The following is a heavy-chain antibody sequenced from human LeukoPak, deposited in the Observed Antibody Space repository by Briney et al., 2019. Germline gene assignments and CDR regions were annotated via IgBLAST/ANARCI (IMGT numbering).Heavy chain of an antibody. CDR3: AKGYYYDSSGYYY. Sequence: GRSLRLSCAASRFTFDDYAMHWVRQAPGKGLEWVSGISWNSGSIGYADSVKGRFTISRDNAKNSLYLQMNSLRAEDTALYYCAKGYYYDSSGYYYWGQGTLVTVSS. CDR2: ISWNSGSI. CDR1: RFTFDDYA. J-gene: IGHJ4*02. D-gene: IGHD3-22*01. V-gene: IGHV3-9*01.